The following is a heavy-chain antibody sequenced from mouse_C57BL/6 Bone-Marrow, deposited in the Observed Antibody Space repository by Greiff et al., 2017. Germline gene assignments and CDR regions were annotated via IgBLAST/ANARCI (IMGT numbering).Heavy chain of an antibody. J-gene: IGHJ3*01. D-gene: IGHD2-3*01. CDR3: ARSNDGYFSWFAY. CDR1: GYTFTSYD. V-gene: IGHV1-85*01. Sequence: QVQLKQSGPELVKPGASVKLSCKASGYTFTSYDINWVKQRPGQGLEWIGWIYPRDGSTKYNDKFKGKATLTVDTSSSTAYMELHSLTSEDSAVYFCARSNDGYFSWFAYWGQGTLVTVSA. CDR2: IYPRDGST.